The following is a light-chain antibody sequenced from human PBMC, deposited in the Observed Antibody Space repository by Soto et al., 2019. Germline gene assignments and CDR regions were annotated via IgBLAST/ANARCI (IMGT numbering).Light chain of an antibody. Sequence: QSVLTQPPSVSGAPGQRVTISRTGSSSNIGAGYDVHWYQQLPGTAPTLLISGNNNRPSGVPDRLSGSKSGTSASLAITGLRAEDEADYFCQSYDSSLSGYVFGTGTKVTVL. CDR1: SSNIGAGYD. CDR2: GNN. J-gene: IGLJ1*01. CDR3: QSYDSSLSGYV. V-gene: IGLV1-40*01.